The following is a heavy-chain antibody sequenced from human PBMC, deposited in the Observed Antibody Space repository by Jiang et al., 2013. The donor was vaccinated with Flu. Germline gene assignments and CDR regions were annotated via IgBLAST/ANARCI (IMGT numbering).Heavy chain of an antibody. V-gene: IGHV7-4-1*01. J-gene: IGHJ4*02. CDR3: ATGKYDILTGSSWYYFDY. CDR2: IPPRTGNP. Sequence: QSGSELKEAGTSVKVSCRTSGYAFTAHSINWMRQAPGQGLEWMGYIPPRTGNPTYAQDFTGRFVFSLDTSVSTAYLQICSLKAEDTAVYYCATGKYDILTGSSWYYFDYWGQGTLVTVSS. D-gene: IGHD3-9*01. CDR1: GYAFTAHS.